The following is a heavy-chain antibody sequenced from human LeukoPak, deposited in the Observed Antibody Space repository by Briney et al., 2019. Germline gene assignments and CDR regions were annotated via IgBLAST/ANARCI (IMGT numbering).Heavy chain of an antibody. V-gene: IGHV6-1*01. D-gene: IGHD1-1*01. Sequence: SQTLSLTCAISGDSVSSNSAAWNWIRQSPSRGLEWLGRTYYRSKWYTDYAVSVKSRITINRDTSKNQFSLQLKSVTPADTAVYYCALSTHATSRYNDWFDPWGQGTLVIVSS. CDR3: ALSTHATSRYNDWFDP. CDR1: GDSVSSNSAA. J-gene: IGHJ5*02. CDR2: TYYRSKWYT.